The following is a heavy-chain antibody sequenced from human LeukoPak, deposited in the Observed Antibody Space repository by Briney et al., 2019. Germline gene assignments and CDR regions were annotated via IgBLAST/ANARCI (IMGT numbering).Heavy chain of an antibody. CDR3: ARHPPRGTLDY. CDR2: IYYSGST. D-gene: IGHD1-14*01. V-gene: IGHV4-39*01. Sequence: SETLSPTCTVSGGSISSSSYYWGWIRQPPGKGLEWIGSIYYSGSTYYNPSLKSRVTISVDTSKNQFSLKLSSVTAADTAVYYCARHPPRGTLDYWGQGTLVTVSS. CDR1: GGSISSSSYY. J-gene: IGHJ4*02.